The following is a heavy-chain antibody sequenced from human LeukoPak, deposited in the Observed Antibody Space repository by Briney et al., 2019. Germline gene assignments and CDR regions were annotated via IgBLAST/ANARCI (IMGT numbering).Heavy chain of an antibody. V-gene: IGHV3-23*01. Sequence: PGGSLRLSCAASGFTFRSNTMRWVRQAPGRGLEWVSGISGSGSSTYYADSVKGRFTISRDNSKNTLYLQMNSLRAEDTAVYYCARDGSDYDILTGYLNWYFDLWGRGTQVTVSS. CDR1: GFTFRSNT. CDR3: ARDGSDYDILTGYLNWYFDL. CDR2: ISGSGSST. D-gene: IGHD3-9*01. J-gene: IGHJ2*01.